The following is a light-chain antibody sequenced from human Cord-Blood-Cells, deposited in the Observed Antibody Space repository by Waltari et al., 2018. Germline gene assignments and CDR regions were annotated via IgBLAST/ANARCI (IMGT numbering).Light chain of an antibody. CDR3: CSYAGSYTFDVV. Sequence: QSALTQPRSVSGSPGQSVTISCTGTSSDVGGYNYVSWYQQHPGKAPKLMIYDVSKRPAGGPDRVSGSKSGNSASLTISGLQAEDEADYYCCSYAGSYTFDVVFGGGTKLTVL. J-gene: IGLJ2*01. CDR1: SSDVGGYNY. V-gene: IGLV2-11*01. CDR2: DVS.